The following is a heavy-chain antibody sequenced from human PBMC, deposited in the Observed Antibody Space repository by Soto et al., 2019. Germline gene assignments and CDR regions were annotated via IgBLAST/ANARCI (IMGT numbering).Heavy chain of an antibody. J-gene: IGHJ5*02. Sequence: ASETPSLTCTVSGGSIISGGYYWNLIRQHPGKGLEWIGYIYYSGSIYYNPSLKSRVTISVDTSKNQFSLKLSSVAAADTAVYYCARSVFPWGQGTLVTVSS. V-gene: IGHV4-31*03. CDR1: GGSIISGGYY. CDR2: IYYSGSI. CDR3: ARSVFP.